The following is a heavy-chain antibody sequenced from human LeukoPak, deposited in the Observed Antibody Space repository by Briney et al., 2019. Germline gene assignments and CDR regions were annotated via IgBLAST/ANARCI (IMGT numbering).Heavy chain of an antibody. CDR3: ARHKWDGFNCFDY. J-gene: IGHJ4*02. CDR2: IYQSGST. D-gene: IGHD5-24*01. CDR1: CGSITSNY. V-gene: IGHV4-59*08. Sequence: PSETLSLTCSVSCGSITSNYRSWVRQPPGKGLEWIAYIYQSGSTNYNPSLKSRVTISVDTSKNQFSLSLTSVTAADTAVYYCARHKWDGFNCFDYWGQGTLVTVSS.